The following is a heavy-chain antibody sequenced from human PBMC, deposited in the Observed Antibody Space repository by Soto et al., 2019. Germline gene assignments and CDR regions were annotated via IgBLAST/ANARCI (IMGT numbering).Heavy chain of an antibody. CDR2: ISGSGDT. CDR3: AKERGFGVASATHDS. Sequence: EIQLLESGGGLVQPGGSLRLSCAASGFTFSNYAMTCVRQAPGKGLEWVAGISGSGDTYYADSVKGRFTISRDNSKNTVYLQMNSLRAEDTAIYFCAKERGFGVASATHDSWGQGTLVTVSS. J-gene: IGHJ4*02. CDR1: GFTFSNYA. V-gene: IGHV3-23*01. D-gene: IGHD3-10*01.